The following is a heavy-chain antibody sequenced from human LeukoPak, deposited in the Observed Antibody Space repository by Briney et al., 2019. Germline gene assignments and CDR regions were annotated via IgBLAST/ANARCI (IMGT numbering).Heavy chain of an antibody. D-gene: IGHD6-13*01. Sequence: GGSLRLSCAASGFTFSNYVMQWVRQAPGKGLEWVALIAHDGSNKYYADPVKGRSTISRDNSKNSLYLQMNSLRIEDTALYYCAKEGRQLNDAFDIWGQGTMVTVSS. CDR3: AKEGRQLNDAFDI. CDR2: IAHDGSNK. J-gene: IGHJ3*02. CDR1: GFTFSNYV. V-gene: IGHV3-30*18.